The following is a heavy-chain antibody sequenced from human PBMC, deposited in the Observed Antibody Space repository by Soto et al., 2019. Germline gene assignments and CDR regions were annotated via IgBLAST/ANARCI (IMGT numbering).Heavy chain of an antibody. V-gene: IGHV3-30-3*01. Sequence: QVQLVESGGGVVQPGRSLRLSCAASGFTFSSYAMHWVRQAPGKGLEWVAVISYDGSNKYYADSVKGRFTISRDNSKNTLYLQMNSRRAEDTAVYYWARASPYYFDYWGQGTLVTVSS. CDR1: GFTFSSYA. CDR3: ARASPYYFDY. J-gene: IGHJ4*02. CDR2: ISYDGSNK.